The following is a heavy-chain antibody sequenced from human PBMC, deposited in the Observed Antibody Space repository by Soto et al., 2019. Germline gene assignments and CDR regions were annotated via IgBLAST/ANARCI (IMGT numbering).Heavy chain of an antibody. CDR3: ARGHGASGYQQLGNFDY. CDR1: GGSFSGYY. V-gene: IGHV4-34*01. CDR2: INHSGST. D-gene: IGHD6-13*01. J-gene: IGHJ4*02. Sequence: QVQLQQWGAGLLKPSETLSLTCAVYGGSFSGYYWSWIRQPPGKGLEWIGEINHSGSTNYNPSLKSRVTISVNTSKNQFSLKLSSVTAADTAVYYCARGHGASGYQQLGNFDYWGQGTLVTVSS.